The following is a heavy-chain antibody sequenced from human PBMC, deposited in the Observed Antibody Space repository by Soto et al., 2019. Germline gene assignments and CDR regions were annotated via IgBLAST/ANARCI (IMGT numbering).Heavy chain of an antibody. CDR2: IYYSGST. Sequence: SETLSLTCSVSGGSITSVDHYWSWIRQPPGKGLEWIGYIYYSGSTYYNPALKSRVTISIDTSRNQFSLKLSSVTAADTAVYYCARSPYSSSSLDWFDPWGQGMLVTVSS. CDR1: GGSITSVDHY. CDR3: ARSPYSSSSLDWFDP. J-gene: IGHJ5*02. V-gene: IGHV4-30-4*01. D-gene: IGHD6-6*01.